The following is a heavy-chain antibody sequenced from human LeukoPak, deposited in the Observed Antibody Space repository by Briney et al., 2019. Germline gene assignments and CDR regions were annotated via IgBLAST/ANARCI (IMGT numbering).Heavy chain of an antibody. CDR2: INHSGST. J-gene: IGHJ4*02. V-gene: IGHV4-34*01. CDR3: AKSGVAGYDFWSGYYPFDY. Sequence: SETLSLTCAVYGGSFSGYYWSWIRQPPGKGLEWIGEINHSGSTNYNPSLKSRVTISVDTSNNQFSLKLSSVTAADTAVYYCAKSGVAGYDFWSGYYPFDYWGQGTLVTVSS. CDR1: GGSFSGYY. D-gene: IGHD3-3*01.